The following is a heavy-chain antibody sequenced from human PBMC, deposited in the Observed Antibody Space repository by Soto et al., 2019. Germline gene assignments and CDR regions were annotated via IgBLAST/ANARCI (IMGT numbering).Heavy chain of an antibody. CDR3: ARHSPRHSFDY. CDR2: IYYSGST. CDR1: AGSISSSSYY. Sequence: SETLSLTCTVPAGSISSSSYYWGWIRQPPGKGLEWIGSIYYSGSTYYNPSLKSRVTISVDTSKNQFSLKLSSVTAADTAVYYCARHSPRHSFDYWGQGTQVTVSS. V-gene: IGHV4-39*01. J-gene: IGHJ4*02.